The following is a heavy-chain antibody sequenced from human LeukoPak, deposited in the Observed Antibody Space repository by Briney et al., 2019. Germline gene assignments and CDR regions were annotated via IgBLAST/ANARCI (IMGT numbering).Heavy chain of an antibody. J-gene: IGHJ6*01. Sequence: PGGSLRLSCAASGFTFSSYAMSWVRQAPGKGLEWVSAISGSGGSTYYADSVKGRFTISRDNSKNTLYLQMNSLRAEDTAVYYCAKGLGSQIVVVKHYYYYGMDGWGQGATVALPP. D-gene: IGHD3-22*01. CDR1: GFTFSSYA. CDR3: AKGLGSQIVVVKHYYYYGMDG. V-gene: IGHV3-23*01. CDR2: ISGSGGST.